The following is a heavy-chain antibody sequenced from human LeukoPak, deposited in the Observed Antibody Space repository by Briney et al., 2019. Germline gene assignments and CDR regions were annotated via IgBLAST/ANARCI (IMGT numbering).Heavy chain of an antibody. CDR1: GGSISRGSYY. J-gene: IGHJ3*02. V-gene: IGHV4-61*02. D-gene: IGHD3-22*01. CDR2: IYNSGST. CDR3: AGYQEYYYDSSGLDAFDI. Sequence: SETLSLTCVVSGGSISRGSYYWNWIRQPAGKGLEWMGRIYNSGSTNYNPSLNSRVTISADMSRNQLSLQLTSVTAADTAVYYCAGYQEYYYDSSGLDAFDIWGQGTMVTVSS.